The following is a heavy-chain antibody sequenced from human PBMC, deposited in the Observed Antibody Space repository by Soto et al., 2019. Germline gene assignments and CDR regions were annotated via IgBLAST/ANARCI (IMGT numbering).Heavy chain of an antibody. V-gene: IGHV4-61*05. CDR1: GGSISSSSFH. CDR2: IYYSGST. D-gene: IGHD4-17*01. J-gene: IGHJ4*02. CDR3: ARRYGDYFDY. Sequence: SETLSLTCTVSGGSISSSSFHWGWIRQPPGKGLEWIGYIYYSGSTNYNPSLKSRVTISVDTSKNQFSLKLSSVTAADTAVYYCARRYGDYFDYWGQGTLVTVSS.